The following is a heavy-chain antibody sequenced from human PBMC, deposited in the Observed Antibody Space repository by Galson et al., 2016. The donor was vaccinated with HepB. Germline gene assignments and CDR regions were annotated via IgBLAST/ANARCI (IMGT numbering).Heavy chain of an antibody. CDR1: GDSMNGYY. CDR2: IYYTGTS. CDR3: ARTKGKFSRSSGMDY. J-gene: IGHJ4*02. D-gene: IGHD6-6*01. V-gene: IGHV4-59*01. Sequence: SETLSLTCTLTGDSMNGYYWNWIRQPPGKGLEWIGNIYYTGTSTDNPSLEGRVTMSVATSNNQFSLNLTSVTTADTAVYYCARTKGKFSRSSGMDYWGQGILVTVSS.